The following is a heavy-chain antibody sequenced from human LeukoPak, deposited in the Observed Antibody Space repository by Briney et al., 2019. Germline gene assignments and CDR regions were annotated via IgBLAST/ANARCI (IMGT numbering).Heavy chain of an antibody. CDR2: ISYDGSNK. Sequence: PGRSLRLSCAASGFTFSSYAMRWVRQAPGKGPEWVAVISYDGSNKYYADSVKGRFTISRDNSKNTLYLQMNSLRAEDTAVYYCAGGYSYGYLKQFDYWGQGTLVTVSS. D-gene: IGHD5-18*01. CDR3: AGGYSYGYLKQFDY. J-gene: IGHJ4*02. CDR1: GFTFSSYA. V-gene: IGHV3-30*04.